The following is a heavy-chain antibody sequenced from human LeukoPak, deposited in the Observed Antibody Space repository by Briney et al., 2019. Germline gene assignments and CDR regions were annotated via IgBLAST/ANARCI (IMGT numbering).Heavy chain of an antibody. Sequence: GSLRLSCAGSGFTFNTFWMNWVRQAPGKGLEGVANINPDGSEKYLVDSVKGRFSISRDNAKNLLYLQMSGLRAEDTAVYYCARMAWHGSGSYVDPWGQGTLVTVSS. J-gene: IGHJ5*02. CDR1: GFTFNTFW. V-gene: IGHV3-7*01. CDR2: INPDGSEK. D-gene: IGHD3-10*01. CDR3: ARMAWHGSGSYVDP.